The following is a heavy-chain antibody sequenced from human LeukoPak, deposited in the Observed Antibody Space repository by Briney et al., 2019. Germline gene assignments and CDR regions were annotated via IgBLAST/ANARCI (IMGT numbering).Heavy chain of an antibody. CDR2: IYYSGST. CDR1: GGSFSGYY. V-gene: IGHV4-31*11. J-gene: IGHJ4*02. CDR3: ARALKRQKYFDY. Sequence: TLSLTCAVYGGSFSGYYWSWIRQHPGKGLEWIGYIYYSGSTYYNPSLKSRVTISVDTSKNQFSLKLSSVTAADTAVYYCARALKRQKYFDYWGQGTLVTVSS.